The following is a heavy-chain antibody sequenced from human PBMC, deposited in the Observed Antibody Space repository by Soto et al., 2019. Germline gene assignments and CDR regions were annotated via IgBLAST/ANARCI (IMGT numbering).Heavy chain of an antibody. D-gene: IGHD6-19*01. CDR2: IYHTGTT. CDR1: GGPISDNW. CDR3: ARHIAVPRTRGFDF. V-gene: IGHV4-4*02. Sequence: QVQLQESGPRLGKPSGTLSLTCAGSGGPISDNWLGWVRQPPGKGLEWIGEIYHTGTTHYNPSLWSRVTISIDKSKNQFSLKLSSVTAADTAVYYCARHIAVPRTRGFDFWGQGTLVTVSS. J-gene: IGHJ4*02.